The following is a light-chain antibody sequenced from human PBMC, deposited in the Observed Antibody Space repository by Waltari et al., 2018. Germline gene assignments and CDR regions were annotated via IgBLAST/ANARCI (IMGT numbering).Light chain of an antibody. CDR1: PGVNSKS. J-gene: IGKJ4*01. Sequence: VLTQSPDTLSLSPGERATLPCRASPGVNSKSVAWYQQRPGQAPRLLINGGSNRATGIPDRFSGSGSGTDFTLTISRLEPEDFAVYYCQQYGSAPPVTFGGGTKVEIK. CDR3: QQYGSAPPVT. V-gene: IGKV3-20*01. CDR2: GGS.